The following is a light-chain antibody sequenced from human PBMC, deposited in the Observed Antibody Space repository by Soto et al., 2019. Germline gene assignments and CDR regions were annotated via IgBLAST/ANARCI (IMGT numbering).Light chain of an antibody. CDR3: CSYAGSYTYV. Sequence: QSVLTQSRSVSGSPGQSVTISCTGTITDVGKYNYVSWYQQHPGKAPKLLMYDVTQRPSGVPDRFSGSKSGNTASLTISGLQAEDEADYYCCSYAGSYTYVFGVGTKVTVL. J-gene: IGLJ1*01. CDR2: DVT. V-gene: IGLV2-11*01. CDR1: ITDVGKYNY.